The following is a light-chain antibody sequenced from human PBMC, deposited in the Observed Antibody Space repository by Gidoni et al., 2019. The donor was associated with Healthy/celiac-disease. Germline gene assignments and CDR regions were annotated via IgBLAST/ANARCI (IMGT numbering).Light chain of an antibody. V-gene: IGKV4-1*01. Sequence: DIVMTPSPDSLAVSLGERATINCKSSQSVLYSSNNKNYLAWYQQKPGQPPKLLIYWASTRESGVPDRFSGSGSGTDFTLTISSLQAEEVAVYYCQQYYSTPQTFGQGTKVEIK. CDR2: WAS. CDR3: QQYYSTPQT. CDR1: QSVLYSSNNKNY. J-gene: IGKJ1*01.